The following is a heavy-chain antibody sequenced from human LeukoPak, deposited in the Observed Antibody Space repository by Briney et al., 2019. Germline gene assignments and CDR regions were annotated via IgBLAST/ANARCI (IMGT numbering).Heavy chain of an antibody. CDR1: GYTFTGYY. V-gene: IGHV1-2*02. CDR2: INPNSGGT. J-gene: IGHJ4*02. D-gene: IGHD4-23*01. CDR3: ARDYGGEKSLDY. Sequence: ASVKVSCKASGYTFTGYYMHWVRQAPGQGLEWMGWINPNSGGTNYAQKFQGRVTMTRDTSISTAYMELSRLRSDDTAVYYCARDYGGEKSLDYWGQGTLVTVSS.